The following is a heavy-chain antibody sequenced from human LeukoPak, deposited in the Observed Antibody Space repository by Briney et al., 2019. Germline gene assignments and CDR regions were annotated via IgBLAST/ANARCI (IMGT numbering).Heavy chain of an antibody. CDR3: ARPLYYYDSSGYLY. CDR2: IYYSGST. J-gene: IGHJ4*02. D-gene: IGHD3-22*01. V-gene: IGHV4-39*01. Sequence: PSETLSLTCTVSGGSISSSSYYWGWIRQPPGKGLEWIGSIYYSGSTYYNLSLKSRVTISVDTSKNQFSLKLSSVTAADTAVYYCARPLYYYDSSGYLYWGQGTLVTVSS. CDR1: GGSISSSSYY.